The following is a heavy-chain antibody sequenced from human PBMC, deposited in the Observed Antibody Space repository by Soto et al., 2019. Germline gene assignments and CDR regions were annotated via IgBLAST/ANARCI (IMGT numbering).Heavy chain of an antibody. J-gene: IGHJ4*02. D-gene: IGHD3-3*01. CDR1: GFTFSDFG. V-gene: IGHV3-30*18. Sequence: QVKLVESGGGVVKPGRSLRLSCAASGFTFSDFGMHWVRQAPGKGLEWVAVISNDGNSEHYADSVKGLFTISRDNSKNTFYLQMNSLSVEDTAVYYCAKTITTVGVSSTGRGALLDNWGQGILVSVSS. CDR2: ISNDGNSE. CDR3: AKTITTVGVSSTGRGALLDN.